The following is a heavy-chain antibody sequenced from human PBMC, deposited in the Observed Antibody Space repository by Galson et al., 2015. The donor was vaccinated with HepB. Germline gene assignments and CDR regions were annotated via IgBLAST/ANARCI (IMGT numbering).Heavy chain of an antibody. D-gene: IGHD5-18*01. CDR1: GFTFSSYG. CDR3: AKSRIQKWLVVVDY. CDR2: ISYDGDYK. Sequence: SLRLSCAASGFTFSSYGMHWVRQAPGKGLEWVAVISYDGDYKYYADSVKGRFTVSRDNPKKTLLLHMDSLRAEDTAVYYCAKSRIQKWLVVVDYWGQGTLVTVSS. V-gene: IGHV3-30*18. J-gene: IGHJ4*02.